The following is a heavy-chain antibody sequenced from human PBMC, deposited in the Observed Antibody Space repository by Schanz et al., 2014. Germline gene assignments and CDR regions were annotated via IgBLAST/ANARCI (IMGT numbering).Heavy chain of an antibody. CDR1: GGSFSGYY. D-gene: IGHD3-22*01. V-gene: IGHV4-34*01. CDR3: ARVHHYDPSGWGYFDY. Sequence: QVQLQQWGAGLLKPSETLSLTCAVYGGSFSGYYWSWIRQPPGKGLEWIAEINHGGSTNYNPSLKSRVPISVDTSKNQFSLKLRSVTAADTAVYYCARVHHYDPSGWGYFDYWGQGALVTVSS. CDR2: INHGGST. J-gene: IGHJ4*02.